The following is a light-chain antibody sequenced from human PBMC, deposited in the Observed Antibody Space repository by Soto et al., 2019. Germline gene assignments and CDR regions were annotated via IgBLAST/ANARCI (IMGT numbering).Light chain of an antibody. J-gene: IGLJ1*01. CDR1: SSDVGSYNS. CDR2: DVN. CDR3: SPLTPGTPYV. V-gene: IGLV2-14*03. Sequence: QSVLTQPASVSGSPGQSIASSCTGTSSDVGSYNSVSWYQQYPGKAPRLMIHDVNNRPSGISDRFSGSKSGNTASLTISGRQTEDEADYYCSPLTPGTPYVFGIGTKLTVL.